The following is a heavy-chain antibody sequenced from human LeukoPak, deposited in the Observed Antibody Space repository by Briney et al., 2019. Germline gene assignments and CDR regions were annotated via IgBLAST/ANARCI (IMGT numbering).Heavy chain of an antibody. CDR1: GGTFSSYA. CDR3: ARRTTGYYYYMDV. Sequence: SVKVSCKASGGTFSSYAISWVRQAPGQGLEWMGGIIPIFGTANYAQKFQGRVTITADKSTSTAYMELSSLRSEDTAVYYCARRTTGYYYYMDVWGKGTTVTVSS. CDR2: IIPIFGTA. J-gene: IGHJ6*03. D-gene: IGHD4-11*01. V-gene: IGHV1-69*06.